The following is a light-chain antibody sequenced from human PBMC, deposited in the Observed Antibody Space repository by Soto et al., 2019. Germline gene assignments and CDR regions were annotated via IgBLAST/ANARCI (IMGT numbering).Light chain of an antibody. V-gene: IGKV3-20*01. Sequence: EIVLTQSPATLSLSPWERATLSCRASENLSRYFLAWYQHKPGQAPRLLISGASRRATGIPDRFSGAGSGTDFTLSISRLEPEDFALYYCQQHDILPITFGQGTRLEIK. CDR2: GAS. CDR1: ENLSRYF. J-gene: IGKJ5*01. CDR3: QQHDILPIT.